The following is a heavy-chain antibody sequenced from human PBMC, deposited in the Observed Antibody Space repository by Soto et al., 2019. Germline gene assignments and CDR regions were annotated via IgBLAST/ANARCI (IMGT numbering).Heavy chain of an antibody. CDR2: ISGYNGNT. CDR1: GYTFSNYG. CDR3: SRFIMVGGWFDPNYYHGMDV. J-gene: IGHJ6*02. V-gene: IGHV1-18*01. Sequence: AASVKVSCKTSGYTFSNYGINWVRQAPGQGLEWMGWISGYNGNTNYAQTVQGSVTMTTDTSTGTVYMELRSLKSDDTAIYYCSRFIMVGGWFDPNYYHGMDVWGQGTTVTVSS. D-gene: IGHD6-19*01.